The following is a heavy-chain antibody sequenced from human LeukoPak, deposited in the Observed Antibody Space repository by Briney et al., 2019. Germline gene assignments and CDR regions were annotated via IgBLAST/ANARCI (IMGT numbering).Heavy chain of an antibody. CDR3: VRGFAS. J-gene: IGHJ5*01. V-gene: IGHV4-38-2*02. CDR2: ISHSGST. Sequence: SETLSLTCTVSGFSISSGYYWGWIRQPPGKGLEWIGSISHSGSTYYNPSLKSRVTISVDTSKNHFSLNLSSVTATDAAVYYCVRGFASWGQGTLVTVSS. CDR1: GFSISSGYY.